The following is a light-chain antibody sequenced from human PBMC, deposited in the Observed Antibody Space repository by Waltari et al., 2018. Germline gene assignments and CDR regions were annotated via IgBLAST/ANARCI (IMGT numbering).Light chain of an antibody. CDR2: GAS. Sequence: EIVLTQSPGTLSLSPGERATLSCRANQSLTRRYLALYQQKPGQAPRVLIYGASSRAAGIPDRFSGSGSGTDFTLTISRVEPEDFAVYYCQQYGSSVMYTFGQGTKLEIK. J-gene: IGKJ2*01. CDR1: QSLTRRY. V-gene: IGKV3-20*01. CDR3: QQYGSSVMYT.